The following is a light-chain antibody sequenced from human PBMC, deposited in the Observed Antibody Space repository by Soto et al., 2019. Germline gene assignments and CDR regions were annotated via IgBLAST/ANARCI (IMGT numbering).Light chain of an antibody. CDR1: QSVSSN. CDR3: QQYNNWPPWT. CDR2: GAS. J-gene: IGKJ1*01. Sequence: EVVLTQSPGTXSXXPXXXXXXXXRASQSVSSNLAWYQQKPGQAPRLLIYGASTRATGIPARFSGSGSGTEFTLTISSLQSEDFAVYYCQQYNNWPPWTFGQGTKVDIK. V-gene: IGKV3-15*01.